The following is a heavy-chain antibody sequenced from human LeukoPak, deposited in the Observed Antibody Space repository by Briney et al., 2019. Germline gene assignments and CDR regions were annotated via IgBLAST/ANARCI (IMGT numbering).Heavy chain of an antibody. J-gene: IGHJ3*02. CDR1: GFTFSSYW. Sequence: GXSLRLSCAASGFTFSSYWMSWVRQAPGKGLEWVANIKQDGSEKYYVDSVKGRFTISRDNAKNSLYLQMNSLRAEDTAVYYCARMGVSDAFDIWGQGTMVTVSS. CDR2: IKQDGSEK. D-gene: IGHD3-10*01. CDR3: ARMGVSDAFDI. V-gene: IGHV3-7*01.